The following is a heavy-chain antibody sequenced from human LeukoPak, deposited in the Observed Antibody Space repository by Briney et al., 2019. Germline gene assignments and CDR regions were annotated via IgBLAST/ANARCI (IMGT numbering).Heavy chain of an antibody. CDR3: ARAIYGDKQTIYYYYYMDV. V-gene: IGHV1-69*13. D-gene: IGHD4-17*01. Sequence: GASVKVSCKASGGTFSSYAISWVRQAPGQGLEWMGGIIPIFGTANYAQKFQGRVTITADESTSTAYMELSSLRSEDTAVYYCARAIYGDKQTIYYYYYMDVWGKGTTVTISS. CDR2: IIPIFGTA. J-gene: IGHJ6*03. CDR1: GGTFSSYA.